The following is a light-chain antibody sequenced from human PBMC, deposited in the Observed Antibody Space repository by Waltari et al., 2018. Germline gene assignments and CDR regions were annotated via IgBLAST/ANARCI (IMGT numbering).Light chain of an antibody. V-gene: IGKV1-39*01. CDR2: AAS. CDR1: QSISSY. CDR3: QQTYSTPLT. J-gene: IGKJ4*01. Sequence: DIQMTQSPSSLSASVGDTVTTTCRASQSISSYLNWYQHKPGKAPKLLIYAASSLQTGVPSRFRGSGSETDFTLTLTSLQPEDYATYYCQQTYSTPLTIGGGTKVEIK.